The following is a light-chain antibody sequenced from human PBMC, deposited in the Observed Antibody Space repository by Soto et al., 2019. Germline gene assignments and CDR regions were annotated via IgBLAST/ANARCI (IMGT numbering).Light chain of an antibody. CDR1: QSVSSSY. CDR2: GAS. Sequence: EIVLTQSPGTLSLSPGERATLSCRASQSVSSSYLAWYQQKPGQAPRLVIYGASTRATGIPDRFSGSGSGTDFTLTISRLEPDDFAVYYCQQYDTSSQVTFGGGTKVEIK. CDR3: QQYDTSSQVT. V-gene: IGKV3-20*01. J-gene: IGKJ4*01.